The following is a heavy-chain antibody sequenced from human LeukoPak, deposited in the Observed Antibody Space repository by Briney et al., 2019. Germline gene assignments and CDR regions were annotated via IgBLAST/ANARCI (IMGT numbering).Heavy chain of an antibody. CDR1: GITFSSYG. CDR2: ISSTGGTT. J-gene: IGHJ4*02. CDR3: AKDRGPMIVANNHY. V-gene: IGHV3-23*01. D-gene: IGHD3-22*01. Sequence: GGSLRLSCAASGITFSSYGMSWVRQAPGKGLEWVSSISSTGGTTYYADSVKGRFTISRDNSKNTLYLQMNSLRAEDTAVYYCAKDRGPMIVANNHYWGQGTLVTVSS.